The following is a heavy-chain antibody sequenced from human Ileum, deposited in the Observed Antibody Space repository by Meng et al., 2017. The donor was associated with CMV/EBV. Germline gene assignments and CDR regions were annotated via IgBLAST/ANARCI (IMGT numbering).Heavy chain of an antibody. Sequence: GSLRLSCNVSGVSVSSYYWSWIRQSPGKGLEWIGYIFSGGHTDYNPSLKSRVTISIDMSKNQFSLKMSSVTVADTAIYYCATFRSHVSIFGVAPGWFDPWGEGNLVTVSS. CDR1: GVSVSSYY. J-gene: IGHJ5*02. CDR2: IFSGGHT. V-gene: IGHV4-59*02. D-gene: IGHD3-3*02. CDR3: ATFRSHVSIFGVAPGWFDP.